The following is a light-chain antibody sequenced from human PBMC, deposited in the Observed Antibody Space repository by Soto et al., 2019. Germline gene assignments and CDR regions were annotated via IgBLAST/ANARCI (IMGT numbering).Light chain of an antibody. J-gene: IGKJ5*01. CDR1: QGISSA. Sequence: AIQLTQSPSSLSASVGVRVTITCRASQGISSALAWYQQKPGKAPKLLIYDASSLESGVPSRFSGSGSGTDFTLTISSLQPEDFATYYCQQFNSYPHTFGQGTRLEIK. CDR3: QQFNSYPHT. V-gene: IGKV1-13*02. CDR2: DAS.